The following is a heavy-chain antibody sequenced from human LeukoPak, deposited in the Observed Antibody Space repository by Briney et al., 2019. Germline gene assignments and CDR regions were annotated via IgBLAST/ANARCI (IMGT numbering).Heavy chain of an antibody. V-gene: IGHV3-15*01. D-gene: IGHD3-10*01. J-gene: IGHJ4*02. CDR2: IKSKTDGGTT. Sequence: GGSLRLSCAASGFTFSNAWMSWVRQAPGKGLEWVGRIKSKTDGGTTDYAAPVKGRFTISRDDSKNTLYLQMNSLKTEDTAVYYCTTDLTMVRGVIVYLDYWGQGTLVTVSS. CDR3: TTDLTMVRGVIVYLDY. CDR1: GFTFSNAW.